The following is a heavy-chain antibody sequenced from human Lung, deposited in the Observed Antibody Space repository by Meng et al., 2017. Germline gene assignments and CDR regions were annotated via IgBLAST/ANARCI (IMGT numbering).Heavy chain of an antibody. CDR2: ISGYNGNT. CDR3: ARAEEEYCSGGSCPNFDF. D-gene: IGHD2-15*01. J-gene: IGHJ4*02. Sequence: QVQLVQSGGEVKKPGASVKVLCKASGYIFTRYGITWVRQAPGQGLEWMGRISGYNGNTNYAQKLQGRVTMTTDTSTSTAYMELRSLRSDDTAVYYCARAEEEYCSGGSCPNFDFWGQGTLVTVSS. CDR1: GYIFTRYG. V-gene: IGHV1-18*01.